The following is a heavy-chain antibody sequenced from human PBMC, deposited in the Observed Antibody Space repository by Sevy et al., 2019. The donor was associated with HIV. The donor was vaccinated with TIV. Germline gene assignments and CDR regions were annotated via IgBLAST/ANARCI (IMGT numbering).Heavy chain of an antibody. CDR1: GFTFTYAW. Sequence: GSLRLSCAASGFTFTYAWMNWVRQAPGKGLEWVGRIKSNADGGTIDYAAPVKGRFIISRDDSKNTLYLQMNSLKTEDTGVYYCSTDPIILLLVTDGMDVWGQGTTVTVSS. D-gene: IGHD2-8*02. J-gene: IGHJ6*02. CDR2: IKSNADGGTI. CDR3: STDPIILLLVTDGMDV. V-gene: IGHV3-15*05.